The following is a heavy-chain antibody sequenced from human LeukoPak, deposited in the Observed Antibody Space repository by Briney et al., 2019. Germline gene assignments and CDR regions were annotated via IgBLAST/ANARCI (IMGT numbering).Heavy chain of an antibody. V-gene: IGHV1-46*01. J-gene: IGHJ6*03. CDR1: GYTFTSYY. Sequence: ASVKVSCKASGYTFTSYYMHWVRQAPGQGLEWMGIINPSGGSTSYAQKFQGRVTMTRDMSTSAVYMELSSLRSEDTAAYYCARGYPGKVVAAMYYYYYYMDVWGKGTTVTVSS. CDR2: INPSGGST. CDR3: ARGYPGKVVAAMYYYYYYMDV. D-gene: IGHD2-15*01.